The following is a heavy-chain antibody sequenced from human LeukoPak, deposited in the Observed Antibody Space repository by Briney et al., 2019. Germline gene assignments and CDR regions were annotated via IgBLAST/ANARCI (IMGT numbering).Heavy chain of an antibody. Sequence: GASVKVSCKASGYTFTSYDINWVRQAPGQGLEWMGWMNPNSGNTGYAQKFQGRVTMTRNTSIGTAYMELSSLRSEDTAVYYCARLPQIAAAGTFDYWGQGTLVTVSS. CDR2: MNPNSGNT. CDR3: ARLPQIAAAGTFDY. J-gene: IGHJ4*02. D-gene: IGHD6-13*01. CDR1: GYTFTSYD. V-gene: IGHV1-8*01.